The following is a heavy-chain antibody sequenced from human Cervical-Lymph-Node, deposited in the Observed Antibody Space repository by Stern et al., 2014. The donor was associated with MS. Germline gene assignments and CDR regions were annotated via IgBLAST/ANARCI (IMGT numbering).Heavy chain of an antibody. CDR2: IYYDGSP. Sequence: QLQLQESGPGLVKPSETLSLMCTVSGGSIRPYYWGWIRQPPGKGLEWIGYIYYDGSPNYNPSLRGRVAISLDASKNQFSLNLNSVTTADTAVYYCARGIAVTGRKAFDIWGQGTMVTVSP. D-gene: IGHD6-19*01. CDR3: ARGIAVTGRKAFDI. V-gene: IGHV4-59*01. J-gene: IGHJ3*02. CDR1: GGSIRPYY.